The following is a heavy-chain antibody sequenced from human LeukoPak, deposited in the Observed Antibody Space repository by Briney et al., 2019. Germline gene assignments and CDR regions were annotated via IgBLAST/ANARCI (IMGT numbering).Heavy chain of an antibody. CDR2: ISAYNGNT. CDR3: ARIKPMDDFWSGYYTGWYFDL. Sequence: ASVKVSCKASGYTFTSYGISWVRQAPGQGLEWMGWISAYNGNTNYARKLQGRVTMTTDTSTSTAYMELRSLRSDDTAVYYCARIKPMDDFWSGYYTGWYFDLWGRGTLVTVSS. D-gene: IGHD3-3*01. CDR1: GYTFTSYG. V-gene: IGHV1-18*01. J-gene: IGHJ2*01.